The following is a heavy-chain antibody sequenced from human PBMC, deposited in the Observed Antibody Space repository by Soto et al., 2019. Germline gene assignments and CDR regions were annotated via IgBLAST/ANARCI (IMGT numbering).Heavy chain of an antibody. V-gene: IGHV1-69*12. J-gene: IGHJ6*02. D-gene: IGHD4-17*01. CDR1: GGTFSSYA. CDR2: IIPIFGTA. Sequence: QVQLVQSGAEVKQPGSSVKVSCKASGGTFSSYAISWVRQAPGQGLEWMGGIIPIFGTANYAQKFQGRVTITADESASTAYMELSSLRSDDTAVYYCAREETTVVKQRMDVWGQGTTVTVSS. CDR3: AREETTVVKQRMDV.